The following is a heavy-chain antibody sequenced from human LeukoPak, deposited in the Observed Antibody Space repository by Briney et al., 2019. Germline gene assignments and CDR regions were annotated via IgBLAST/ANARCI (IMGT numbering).Heavy chain of an antibody. CDR2: IYSGGST. CDR3: ARDSRSVVVPAAIRANFDY. V-gene: IGHV3-66*01. J-gene: IGHJ4*02. CDR1: GFTVSSNY. D-gene: IGHD2-2*01. Sequence: GGSPRLSCAASGFTVSSNYMSWVRQAPGKGLEWVSVIYSGGSTYYADSVKGRFTISRDNSKNTLYLQMNSLRAEDTAVYYCARDSRSVVVPAAIRANFDYWGQGTLVTVSS.